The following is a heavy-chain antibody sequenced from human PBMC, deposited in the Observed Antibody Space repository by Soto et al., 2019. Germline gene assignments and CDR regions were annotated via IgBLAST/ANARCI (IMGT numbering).Heavy chain of an antibody. J-gene: IGHJ4*02. CDR3: ARGRSTYYYDSSGYYFDY. V-gene: IGHV1-2*04. D-gene: IGHD3-22*01. CDR1: GYTFTGYY. Sequence: ASVKVSCKASGYTFTGYYMHWVRQAPGQGLEWMGWINPNSGGTNYAQKSQGWVTMTRDTSISTAYMELSRLRSDDTAVYYCARGRSTYYYDSSGYYFDYWGQG. CDR2: INPNSGGT.